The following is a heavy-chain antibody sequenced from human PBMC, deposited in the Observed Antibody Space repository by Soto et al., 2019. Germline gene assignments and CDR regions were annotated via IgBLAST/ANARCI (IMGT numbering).Heavy chain of an antibody. CDR3: TRRGYGMDV. Sequence: PGGYLRLSCAASGFTFSSYAMHWVRQAPGKGLEWVAFISYDGSNKYYADSVKGRFTISRDNSKNTLYLQMNSLRGEDTAVYYCTRRGYGMDVWGQGSTVTVSS. CDR1: GFTFSSYA. CDR2: ISYDGSNK. J-gene: IGHJ6*02. V-gene: IGHV3-30-3*01.